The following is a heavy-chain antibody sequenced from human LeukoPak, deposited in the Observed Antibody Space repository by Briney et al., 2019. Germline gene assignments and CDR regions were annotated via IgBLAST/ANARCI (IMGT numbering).Heavy chain of an antibody. D-gene: IGHD3-3*01. J-gene: IGHJ4*02. V-gene: IGHV4-34*01. CDR2: INHSGRT. CDR1: GGSFSGYY. Sequence: SETLSLTCAVYGGSFSGYYWSWIRQPPGKGLEWIGEINHSGRTNYNPSLKSRVTISVDTSKNQFSLKLSSVTAADTAVYYCARGITIFGVVLDYWGQGTLVTVSS. CDR3: ARGITIFGVVLDY.